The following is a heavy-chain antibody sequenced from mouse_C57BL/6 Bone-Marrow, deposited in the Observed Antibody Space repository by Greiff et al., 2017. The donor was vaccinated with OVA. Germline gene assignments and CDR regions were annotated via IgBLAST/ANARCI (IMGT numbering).Heavy chain of an antibody. Sequence: QVQLKESGAELMKPGASVKLSCKATGYTFTGYWIEWVKQRPGQGLEWIGRIHPSDSDTNYNQKFKGKATLTVDKSSSTAYMQLSSLTSEDSAVYYCAIWDEDYAMDYWGQGTSVTVSS. CDR1: GYTFTGYW. D-gene: IGHD4-1*01. J-gene: IGHJ4*01. CDR3: AIWDEDYAMDY. CDR2: IHPSDSDT. V-gene: IGHV1-74*01.